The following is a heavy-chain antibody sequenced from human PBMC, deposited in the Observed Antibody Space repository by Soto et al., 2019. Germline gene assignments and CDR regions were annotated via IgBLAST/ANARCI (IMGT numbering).Heavy chain of an antibody. J-gene: IGHJ6*02. V-gene: IGHV1-18*04. CDR1: GYTFTSYG. CDR2: ISGKTAKT. Sequence: QAQLVQSGAEVKKPGASVKVSCKASGYTFTSYGISWVRQAPGQGLEWMGWISGKTAKTNYAQNLQGRVTITTDTSTSTAYMELRSLRSDDTAVYYCARVPREIILVGMDVWGQGTTVTVSS. CDR3: ARVPREIILVGMDV. D-gene: IGHD2-2*01.